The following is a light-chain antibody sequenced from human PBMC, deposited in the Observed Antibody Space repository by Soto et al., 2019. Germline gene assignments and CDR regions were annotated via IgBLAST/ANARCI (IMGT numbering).Light chain of an antibody. CDR2: YDR. J-gene: IGLJ2*01. V-gene: IGLV3-21*04. CDR1: NIGSQS. CDR3: QVWDTSRDHLGV. Sequence: SYVLTQPPSVSVSPGNTARITCGGDNIGSQSVHWYQQKPGQAPVLVVFYDRVRPSGIPERFSGSNSGNTATLTISRVEAGDEAEYYCQVWDTSRDHLGVFGGGTKLTVL.